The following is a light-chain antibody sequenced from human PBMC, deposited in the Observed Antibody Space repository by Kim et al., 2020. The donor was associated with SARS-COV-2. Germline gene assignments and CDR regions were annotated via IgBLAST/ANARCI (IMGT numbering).Light chain of an antibody. CDR2: SNN. V-gene: IGLV1-44*01. CDR1: SSNIGSNT. CDR3: AAWDDSLNGYWV. Sequence: VLTQPPSASGTPGQRVTISCSGSSSNIGSNTVNWYQQVPGSAPKLLIFSNNQRPSGVPDRFSGSKSGTSASLAISGLQSEDEADYYCAAWDDSLNGYWVFGGGTQLTVL. J-gene: IGLJ3*02.